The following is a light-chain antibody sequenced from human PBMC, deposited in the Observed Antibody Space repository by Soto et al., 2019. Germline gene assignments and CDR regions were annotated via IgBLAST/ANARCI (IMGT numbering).Light chain of an antibody. CDR2: GAS. Sequence: EIVLTQSPGTLSLSPGERATLSCRAGQSVRSSYLAWYQQKPGQAPRLLIYGASNRATGIPDRFSGSGSGTDFTLTISRLEPEDFAVYYCQQYGRSSITFGQGTRLEIK. CDR1: QSVRSSY. V-gene: IGKV3-20*01. CDR3: QQYGRSSIT. J-gene: IGKJ5*01.